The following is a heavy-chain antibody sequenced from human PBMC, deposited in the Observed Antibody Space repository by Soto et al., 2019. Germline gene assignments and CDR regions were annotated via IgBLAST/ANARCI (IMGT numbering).Heavy chain of an antibody. V-gene: IGHV1-69*01. D-gene: IGHD3-10*01. CDR1: GGTFSSYA. Sequence: QVQLVQSGAEVKKPGSSVNVSCKASGGTFSSYAISWVRQAPGQGLEWMGGIIPIFGTANYAQKFQGRVTITADESTSTAYMELSSLRSEDTAVYYCASRGSLWFGELYYYYGMDVWGQGTTVTVSS. CDR3: ASRGSLWFGELYYYYGMDV. CDR2: IIPIFGTA. J-gene: IGHJ6*02.